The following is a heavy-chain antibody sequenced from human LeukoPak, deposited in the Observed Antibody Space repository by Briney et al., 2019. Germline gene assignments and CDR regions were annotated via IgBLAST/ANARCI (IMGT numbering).Heavy chain of an antibody. CDR2: IYPIDSDT. V-gene: IGHV5-51*01. CDR1: HYTFTNYW. D-gene: IGHD3-3*01. Sequence: GESLKISCNGFHYTFTNYWIGWVRQVPGRGLEWMGIIYPIDSDTKYSPSFQGQVTISADRSINTAYLQWSSLQASDTGIYYCAGRRISLFGFFLGSGTFDLWGQGTLVTVSS. J-gene: IGHJ3*01. CDR3: AGRRISLFGFFLGSGTFDL.